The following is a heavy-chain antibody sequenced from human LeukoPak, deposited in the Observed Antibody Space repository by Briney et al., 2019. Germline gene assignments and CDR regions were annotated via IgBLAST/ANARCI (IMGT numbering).Heavy chain of an antibody. V-gene: IGHV4-61*01. J-gene: IGHJ4*02. CDR1: GGSISSGSYY. CDR2: IYYSGST. CDR3: ARRRRMEGGKAAYYFFDY. Sequence: SQTLSLTCTVSGGSISSGSYYWTWIRQPPGKGLEWIGCIYYSGSTNYNPSLMSRITISVDTSNNQFSLKLSSVTAADTAVYYCARRRRMEGGKAAYYFFDYWGQGTLVTVSS. D-gene: IGHD2-15*01.